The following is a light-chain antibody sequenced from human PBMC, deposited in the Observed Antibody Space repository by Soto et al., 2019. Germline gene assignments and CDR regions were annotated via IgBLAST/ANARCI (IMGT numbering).Light chain of an antibody. J-gene: IGKJ3*01. CDR2: GAS. V-gene: IGKV3-20*01. CDR1: QSVSSNY. CDR3: QQYGSSPPIT. Sequence: EIVLTQSPGTLSLSPGERATLSCRASQSVSSNYLAWYQQKPGQAPRLLIYGASNRATGIPDRFSGSGSGTDFTLTINRLEPEDFAVYYCQQYGSSPPITFGPGTKVDVK.